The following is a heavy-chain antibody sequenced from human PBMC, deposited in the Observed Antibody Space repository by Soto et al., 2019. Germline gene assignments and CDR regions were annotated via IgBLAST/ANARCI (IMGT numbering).Heavy chain of an antibody. CDR2: ISSSSRTI. D-gene: IGHD6-13*01. CDR1: GFTFSSYS. CDR3: ARTHSTSWYYFDY. V-gene: IGHV3-48*01. Sequence: EVQLVESGGGLVQPGGSLRLSCAASGFTFSSYSMNWVRQAPGKGLEWVSYISSSSRTISYADSVKGRFTISRDNAKNSLYLQMNSLRAEDTAVFYCARTHSTSWYYFDYCGQGTLVTVSS. J-gene: IGHJ4*02.